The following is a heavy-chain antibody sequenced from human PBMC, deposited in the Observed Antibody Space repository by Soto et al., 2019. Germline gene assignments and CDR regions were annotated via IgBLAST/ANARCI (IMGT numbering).Heavy chain of an antibody. CDR2: IIPIFGTA. Sequence: QVQLVQSGAEVKKPGASVKVSCKASGGTFSSYAISWVRQAPVQGLEWMGGIIPIFGTANYAQKFQGRVTITADESTSTAYMELSSLRSEDTAVYYCSRDMLGRETYYRDYYYYGMDVWGQGTTVTVSS. J-gene: IGHJ6*02. V-gene: IGHV1-69*01. D-gene: IGHD2-8*01. CDR1: GGTFSSYA. CDR3: SRDMLGRETYYRDYYYYGMDV.